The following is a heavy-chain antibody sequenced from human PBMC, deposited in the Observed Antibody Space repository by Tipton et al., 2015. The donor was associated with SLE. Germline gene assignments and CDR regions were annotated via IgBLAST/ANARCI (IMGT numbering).Heavy chain of an antibody. D-gene: IGHD1-26*01. J-gene: IGHJ4*02. V-gene: IGHV4-59*12. CDR3: ARDGRGVGAFFDY. CDR2: IYYSGST. Sequence: SLTCTVSGGSISSYYWSWIRQPPGKGLEWIGYIYYSGSTYYNPSLKSRVTISVDTSKNQFSLKLSSVTAADTAVYYCARDGRGVGAFFDYWGQGTLVTVSS. CDR1: GGSISSYY.